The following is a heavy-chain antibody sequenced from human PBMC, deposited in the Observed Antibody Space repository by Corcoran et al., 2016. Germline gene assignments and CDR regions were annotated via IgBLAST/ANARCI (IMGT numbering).Heavy chain of an antibody. Sequence: EVQLVESGGGLVKPGGSLRLSCAASGFTFSSYSMNWVRQAPGKGLEWVSSISSSSSYIYYADSVKGRFTISRDNAKNSLYLQMNSLRAEETAVDYGARLYYYDSSGYSTGNYWGQGTLVTVSS. CDR2: ISSSSSYI. V-gene: IGHV3-21*01. D-gene: IGHD3-22*01. CDR1: GFTFSSYS. CDR3: ARLYYYDSSGYSTGNY. J-gene: IGHJ4*02.